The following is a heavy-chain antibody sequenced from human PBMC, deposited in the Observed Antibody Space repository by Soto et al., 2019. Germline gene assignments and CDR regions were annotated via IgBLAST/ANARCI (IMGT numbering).Heavy chain of an antibody. CDR3: ARGDIAAAGTGFIDYYYGMDV. J-gene: IGHJ6*02. D-gene: IGHD6-13*01. CDR2: IYTSGST. Sequence: SETLSLTCTVSGGSIGSYYWSWIRQPAEKGLEWIGRIYTSGSTNYNPSLKSRVTMSVDTSKNQFSLKLSSVTAADTAVYYCARGDIAAAGTGFIDYYYGMDVWGQGTTVTVSS. CDR1: GGSIGSYY. V-gene: IGHV4-4*07.